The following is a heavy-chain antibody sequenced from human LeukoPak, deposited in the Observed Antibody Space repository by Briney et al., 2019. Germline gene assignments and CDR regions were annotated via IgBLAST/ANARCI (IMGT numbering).Heavy chain of an antibody. Sequence: GGSLRLSCAASGFTVSSNYMSWVRQAPGKGLEWVSVIYSGGSTYYADSVKGRFTISRDNSKNTLYLQMNSLRAEDTAVYYCAKVLRDSSGYYYWLYYYYMDVWGKGTTVTVSS. CDR2: IYSGGST. D-gene: IGHD3-22*01. CDR1: GFTVSSNY. CDR3: AKVLRDSSGYYYWLYYYYMDV. J-gene: IGHJ6*03. V-gene: IGHV3-66*01.